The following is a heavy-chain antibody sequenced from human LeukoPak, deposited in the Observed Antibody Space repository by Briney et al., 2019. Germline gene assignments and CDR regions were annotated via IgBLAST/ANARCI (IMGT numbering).Heavy chain of an antibody. CDR1: GFTFSSYA. Sequence: PGGPLRLSCAASGFTFSSYAMSWVRQAPGKGLEWVSAISGSGGSTYYADSVKGRFTISRDNSKNTLYLQMNSLRAEDTAVYYCAKAKGYSYGPPVDYWGQGTLVTVSS. J-gene: IGHJ4*02. V-gene: IGHV3-23*01. CDR3: AKAKGYSYGPPVDY. CDR2: ISGSGGST. D-gene: IGHD5-18*01.